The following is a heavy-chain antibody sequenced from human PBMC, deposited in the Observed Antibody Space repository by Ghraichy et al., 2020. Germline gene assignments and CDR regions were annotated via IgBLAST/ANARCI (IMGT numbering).Heavy chain of an antibody. Sequence: SQTLSLTCTVSGGSISSYYWSWIRQPPGKGLEWIGYIYYSGSTNYNPSLKSRVTISVDTSKNQFSLKLSSVTAADTAVYYCARLNSSSGAFDIWGQGTMVTVSS. CDR2: IYYSGST. CDR1: GGSISSYY. V-gene: IGHV4-59*08. D-gene: IGHD6-6*01. CDR3: ARLNSSSGAFDI. J-gene: IGHJ3*02.